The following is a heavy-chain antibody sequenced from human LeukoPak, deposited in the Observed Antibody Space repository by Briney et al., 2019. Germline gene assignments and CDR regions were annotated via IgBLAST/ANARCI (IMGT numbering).Heavy chain of an antibody. CDR2: ISTSSGYI. J-gene: IGHJ4*02. V-gene: IGHV3-21*01. CDR3: ARDEFSSSPGYFDY. D-gene: IGHD2-2*01. CDR1: GFTFSSYS. Sequence: GGSLRLSCTASGFTFSSYSMNWVRQAPGKALEWVSSISTSSGYIHYADSVKGRFTISGDNAKNSLYLQMNSLRAEDTAVYYCARDEFSSSPGYFDYWGQGTLVTVSS.